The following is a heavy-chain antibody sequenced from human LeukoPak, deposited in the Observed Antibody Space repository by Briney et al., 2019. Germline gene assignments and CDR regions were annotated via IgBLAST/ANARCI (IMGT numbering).Heavy chain of an antibody. Sequence: GGSLRLTCAASGFTVSSNYMSWVRQAPGKGLEWVSVIYSGGNTYYADSVKGRFTISRDNSKNTLYLQMNSLRAEDTAVYYCAREIYSGYDHIDYWGQGPLVTVSS. CDR2: IYSGGNT. CDR1: GFTVSSNY. D-gene: IGHD5-12*01. V-gene: IGHV3-53*01. CDR3: AREIYSGYDHIDY. J-gene: IGHJ4*02.